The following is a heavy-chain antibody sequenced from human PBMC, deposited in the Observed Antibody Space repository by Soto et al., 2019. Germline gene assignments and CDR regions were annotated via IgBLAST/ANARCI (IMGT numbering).Heavy chain of an antibody. D-gene: IGHD6-19*01. J-gene: IGHJ3*01. Sequence: PGGSLRLSCEASGFPFSTYSIHWVRQAPGTGLEWVAVIWHDGSDKYYADSVKGRFTISRDNSKNTLYLQMNSLRAEDTAMYYCVRDGYSSGDDAFDVWGQGTMVTVSS. V-gene: IGHV3-33*01. CDR3: VRDGYSSGDDAFDV. CDR2: IWHDGSDK. CDR1: GFPFSTYS.